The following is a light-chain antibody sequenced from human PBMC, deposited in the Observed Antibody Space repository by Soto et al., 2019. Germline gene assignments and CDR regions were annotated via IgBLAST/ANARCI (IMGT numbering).Light chain of an antibody. J-gene: IGKJ1*01. CDR1: QSVSSRS. Sequence: EIVLTQSPGTLSLSPGERATLSCRSSQSVSSRSLAWYQQKPGQAPRLLIYGASTRATGIPDRFSGSGSETDFTLTISRLEPEDFAVYYCQHYGSSPRTFGQGTKVDIK. CDR2: GAS. CDR3: QHYGSSPRT. V-gene: IGKV3-20*01.